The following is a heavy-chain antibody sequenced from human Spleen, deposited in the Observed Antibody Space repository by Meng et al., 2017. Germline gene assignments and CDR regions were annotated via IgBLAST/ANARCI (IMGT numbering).Heavy chain of an antibody. CDR3: ARASGGFDP. J-gene: IGHJ5*02. Sequence: QVQLQQWGAGLLKPSETLSLTCLVSGGSFSDYYWSWIRQPPGKGLEWIGEINHSGSTNYNPSLKSRVAISVDTSKNQFSLKLSSVTAADTAVYYCARASGGFDPWGQGTLVTVSS. D-gene: IGHD6-25*01. V-gene: IGHV4-34*01. CDR2: INHSGST. CDR1: GGSFSDYY.